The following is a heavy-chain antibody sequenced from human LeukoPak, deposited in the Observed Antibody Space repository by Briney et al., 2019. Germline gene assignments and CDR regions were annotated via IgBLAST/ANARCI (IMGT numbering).Heavy chain of an antibody. CDR2: IDWNGGST. Sequence: GGSLRLSCAASGFTFSSYWMHWVRQAPGKGLEWVSGIDWNGGSTGYADSVKGRFTTSRDNAKNSLYLQMNSLRAEDTALYYCARENGSTYYYYYMDVWGQGTTVTVSS. CDR3: ARENGSTYYYYYMDV. J-gene: IGHJ6*03. CDR1: GFTFSSYW. D-gene: IGHD1-1*01. V-gene: IGHV3-20*04.